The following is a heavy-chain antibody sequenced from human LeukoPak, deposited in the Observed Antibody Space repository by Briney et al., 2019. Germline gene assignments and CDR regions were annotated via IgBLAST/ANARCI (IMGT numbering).Heavy chain of an antibody. CDR2: IYSGGST. Sequence: GGSLRLSCAASGFTVSSNYMSWVRQAPGKGLEWVSVIYSGGSTYYADSVKGRFTISRDNSKNTLYLQMNSLRAEDTAVYYCARDLLLQDFIGGYYYYGMDVWGQGTTVTVSS. V-gene: IGHV3-53*01. J-gene: IGHJ6*02. CDR3: ARDLLLQDFIGGYYYYGMDV. D-gene: IGHD2-15*01. CDR1: GFTVSSNY.